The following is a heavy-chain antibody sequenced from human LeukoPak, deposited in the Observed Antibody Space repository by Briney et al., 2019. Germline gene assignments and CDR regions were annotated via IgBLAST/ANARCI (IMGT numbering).Heavy chain of an antibody. J-gene: IGHJ4*02. Sequence: ASVRVSCKASGYTFTNYHIAWVRQAPGQGLEWMGWVSTNDGNTVYAQKLQGRVTMTTDTSTSVAYMELRSLTSDDTAVYYCTRAPPGMTMMTDYWGQGTLVTVSS. V-gene: IGHV1-18*01. CDR2: VSTNDGNT. D-gene: IGHD3-22*01. CDR3: TRAPPGMTMMTDY. CDR1: GYTFTNYH.